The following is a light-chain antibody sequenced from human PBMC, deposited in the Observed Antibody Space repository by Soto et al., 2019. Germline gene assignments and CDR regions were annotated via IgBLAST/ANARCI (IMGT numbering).Light chain of an antibody. V-gene: IGKV3-20*01. CDR3: QQYGSSPQT. J-gene: IGKJ5*01. CDR2: GAS. Sequence: EIVLTQSPGTLSLSPGERATLSCRASQSVSSSYLAWYQQKPGQAPRLLIYGASSRATGIQDRFSGSGSGTDFTLTSSRLEPEDFAVYYCQQYGSSPQTFGQGTRLEIK. CDR1: QSVSSSY.